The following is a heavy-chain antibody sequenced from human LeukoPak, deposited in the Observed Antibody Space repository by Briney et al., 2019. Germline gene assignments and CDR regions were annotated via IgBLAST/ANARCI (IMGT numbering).Heavy chain of an antibody. J-gene: IGHJ3*02. CDR2: INAGNGNT. CDR1: GYTFTSYA. D-gene: IGHD2-2*01. Sequence: ASVKVSCKASGYTFTSYAMHWVRQAPGQRLEWMGWINAGNGNTKYSQKFQGRVTITRDTSASTAYMELSSLRSEDTAVYYCARGGVVVPAVRCGGGSCQTNDAFDIWAKGQWSPSLQ. CDR3: ARGGVVVPAVRCGGGSCQTNDAFDI. V-gene: IGHV1-3*01.